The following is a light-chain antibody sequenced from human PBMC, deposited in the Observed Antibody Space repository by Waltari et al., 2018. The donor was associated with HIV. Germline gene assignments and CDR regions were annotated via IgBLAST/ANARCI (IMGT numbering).Light chain of an antibody. V-gene: IGLV1-44*01. J-gene: IGLJ2*01. Sequence: QSVLTQPPSASGTPGQRVTIPCSGSSPNIGSNTVNWYQQLPGTAPKLLIYSNNQRPSGVPDRCSGSKSGTSASLAISGLQSEDEADYYCAAWDDSLNGVVFGGGTKLTVL. CDR3: AAWDDSLNGVV. CDR2: SNN. CDR1: SPNIGSNT.